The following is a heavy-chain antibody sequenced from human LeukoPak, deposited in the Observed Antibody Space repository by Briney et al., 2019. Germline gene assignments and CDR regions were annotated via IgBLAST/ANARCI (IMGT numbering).Heavy chain of an antibody. CDR1: GGSISSGGYY. V-gene: IGHV4-31*03. Sequence: PSETLSLTCTVSGGSISSGGYYWSWIRQHPGKGLEWIGYIYYSGSTYYNPSLKSRVTISVDTSKNQFSLKLSSVTAADTAVYYCARAGGADYGDYLYLDAFDIWGQGTMVTVSS. CDR2: IYYSGST. D-gene: IGHD4-17*01. J-gene: IGHJ3*02. CDR3: ARAGGADYGDYLYLDAFDI.